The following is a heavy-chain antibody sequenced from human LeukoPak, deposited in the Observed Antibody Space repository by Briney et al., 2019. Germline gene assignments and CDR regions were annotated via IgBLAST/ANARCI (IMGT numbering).Heavy chain of an antibody. J-gene: IGHJ4*02. CDR1: GFTFSSYA. CDR2: ISGSGGST. V-gene: IGHV3-23*01. CDR3: AREKNYYDSSGYLSY. Sequence: PGGSLRLSCAASGFTFSSYAMSWVRQAPGKGLEWVSAISGSGGSTYYADSVKGRFTISRDNSKNTLYLQMNSLRAEDTAAYYCAREKNYYDSSGYLSYWGQGTLVTVSS. D-gene: IGHD3-22*01.